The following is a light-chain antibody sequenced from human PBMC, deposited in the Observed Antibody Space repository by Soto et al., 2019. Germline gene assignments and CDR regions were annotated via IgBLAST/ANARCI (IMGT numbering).Light chain of an antibody. CDR3: QHFGDSPPAFT. Sequence: ESMLPQSPGTLSLSPGDRATLSCRASRSVSSRYITWYQQKPGQAPRLLIYGASIRATGIPDRFSGSGSGTDFTLTISRLEAEDFAVYYCQHFGDSPPAFTFGQGTKLEI. V-gene: IGKV3-20*01. CDR1: RSVSSRY. J-gene: IGKJ2*01. CDR2: GAS.